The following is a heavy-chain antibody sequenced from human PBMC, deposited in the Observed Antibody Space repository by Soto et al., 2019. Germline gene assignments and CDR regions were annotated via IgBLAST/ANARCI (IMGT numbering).Heavy chain of an antibody. Sequence: QVQLQESGPGLVKPSQTLSLTCTVSGGSISSGGYYWSWIRQHPGKGLEWIGYIYYSGSTYYNPSLKSRVTISVDTSKNQFSLKLSSVTAADTAVYYCAEWGHGDHDPRGVNWFDPCGQGTLVTVSS. CDR1: GGSISSGGYY. J-gene: IGHJ5*02. V-gene: IGHV4-31*03. D-gene: IGHD4-17*01. CDR3: AEWGHGDHDPRGVNWFDP. CDR2: IYYSGST.